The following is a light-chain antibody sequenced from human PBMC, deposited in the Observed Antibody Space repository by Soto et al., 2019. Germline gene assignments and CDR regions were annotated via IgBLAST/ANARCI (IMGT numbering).Light chain of an antibody. Sequence: AIRMTQSPSSFSASTGDRVTITCRASQGISSYLAWYQQKPGKAPKLLIYAASTLESGVPSRFSGRGSGTEFTLTISSLQPDDFATYYCQQYNSYPLTFGGGTKVDIK. CDR3: QQYNSYPLT. CDR1: QGISSY. V-gene: IGKV1-8*01. J-gene: IGKJ4*01. CDR2: AAS.